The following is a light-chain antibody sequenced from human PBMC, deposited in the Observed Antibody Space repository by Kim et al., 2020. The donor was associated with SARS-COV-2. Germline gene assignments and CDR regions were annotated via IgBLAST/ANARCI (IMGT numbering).Light chain of an antibody. V-gene: IGLV2-8*01. J-gene: IGLJ1*01. CDR1: GRDVCAYDS. CDR2: EVS. CDR3: SSYAGDKYV. Sequence: SVGQSVTISCAGTGRDVCAYDSVGWLQQHPGKAPNLISFEVSKPSGVTDRFSGSKFGTTASLTISGLQAEDEADYYCSSYAGDKYVFGSGTRLTVL.